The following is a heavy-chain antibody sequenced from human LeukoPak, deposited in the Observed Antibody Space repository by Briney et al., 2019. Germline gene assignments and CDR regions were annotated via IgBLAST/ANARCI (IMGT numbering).Heavy chain of an antibody. CDR2: ISYDGSNK. CDR1: GFTFSSYG. J-gene: IGHJ5*02. V-gene: IGHV3-30*18. CDR3: AKGPQWFGELLGTNWFDP. Sequence: GGSLRLSCAASGFTFSSYGMHWVRQAPGKGLEWVAVISYDGSNKYYADSVKGRFTISRDNSKSTLYLQMNGLRAEDTAVYYCAKGPQWFGELLGTNWFDPWGQGTLVTVSS. D-gene: IGHD3-10*01.